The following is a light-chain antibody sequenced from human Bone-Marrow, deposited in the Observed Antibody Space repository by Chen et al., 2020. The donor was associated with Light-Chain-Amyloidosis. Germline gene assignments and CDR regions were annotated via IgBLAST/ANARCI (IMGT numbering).Light chain of an antibody. CDR3: QQRSNWPLT. Sequence: EIVLTQYPATLSLSRGERATLSCRASQTVGGYLAWYQQNPGQVPRLLIYDASIRVTVIPARFSGSGSGTDFTLTSSSLEPEDFAVYYCQQRSNWPLTFGGGTKVEIK. V-gene: IGKV3-11*01. CDR1: QTVGGY. J-gene: IGKJ4*01. CDR2: DAS.